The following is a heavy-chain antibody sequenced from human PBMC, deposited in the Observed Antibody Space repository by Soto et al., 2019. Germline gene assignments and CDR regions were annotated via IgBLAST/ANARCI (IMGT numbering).Heavy chain of an antibody. Sequence: QVQLVQSGAEVKKPGASVKVSCKASGYTFTSYGISWVRQAPGQGLEWMGWISAYNGNTNYAQKLQGRVAMTTDTSTITAYMERRSLGSDDTAVYYCARVLWFGEAIDFDYWGQGTLVTVSS. CDR3: ARVLWFGEAIDFDY. V-gene: IGHV1-18*01. J-gene: IGHJ4*02. CDR1: GYTFTSYG. CDR2: ISAYNGNT. D-gene: IGHD3-10*01.